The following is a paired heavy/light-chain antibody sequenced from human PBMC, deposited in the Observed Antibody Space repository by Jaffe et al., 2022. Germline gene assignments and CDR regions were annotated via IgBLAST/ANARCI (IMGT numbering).Heavy chain of an antibody. V-gene: IGHV4-34*01. CDR1: GGSFSGYY. CDR3: ARGFRTTTYYDFWSGFVAFDI. D-gene: IGHD3-3*01. CDR2: INHSGST. Sequence: QVQLQQWGAGLLKPSETLSLTCAVYGGSFSGYYWSWIRQPPGKGLEWIGEINHSGSTNYNPSLKSRVTISVDTSKNQFSLKLSSVTAADTAVYYCARGFRTTTYYDFWSGFVAFDIWGQGTMVTVSS. J-gene: IGHJ3*02.
Light chain of an antibody. J-gene: IGKJ1*01. CDR1: QSVSSSY. CDR2: GAS. Sequence: EIVLTQSPGTLSLSPGERATLSCRASQSVSSSYLAWYQQKPGQAPRLLIYGASSRATGIPDRFSGSGSGTDFTLTISRLEPEDFAVYYCQQYGSSPPKTFGQGTKVEIK. CDR3: QQYGSSPPKT. V-gene: IGKV3-20*01.